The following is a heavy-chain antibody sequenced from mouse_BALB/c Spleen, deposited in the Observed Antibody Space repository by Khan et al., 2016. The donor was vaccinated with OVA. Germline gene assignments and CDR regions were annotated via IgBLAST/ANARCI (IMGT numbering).Heavy chain of an antibody. Sequence: EVELVESGGGLVKPGGSLKLSCAASGFTFSDYYMYWVRQTPEKRLEWVATISDGGSYTYYPDSVKGRFTISRDDVKNNLYLQVSGLKSGDSAMYYCARGFYGGPFIYWGQGTLVTVSA. CDR3: ARGFYGGPFIY. V-gene: IGHV5-4*02. D-gene: IGHD1-1*02. CDR2: ISDGGSYT. CDR1: GFTFSDYY. J-gene: IGHJ3*01.